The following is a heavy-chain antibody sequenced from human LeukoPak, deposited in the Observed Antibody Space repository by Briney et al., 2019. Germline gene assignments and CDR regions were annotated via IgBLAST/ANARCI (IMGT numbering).Heavy chain of an antibody. CDR2: ISYDGSNK. V-gene: IGHV3-30-3*01. Sequence: PGGSLRLSCAASGFTFSSYAMHWVRQAPGKGLEWVAVISYDGSNKYYADSVKGRFTISRDNSKNTLYLQMNSLRAEDTAVYYCARDEMATINFDYWGQGTLVTVSS. CDR3: ARDEMATINFDY. CDR1: GFTFSSYA. J-gene: IGHJ4*02. D-gene: IGHD5-24*01.